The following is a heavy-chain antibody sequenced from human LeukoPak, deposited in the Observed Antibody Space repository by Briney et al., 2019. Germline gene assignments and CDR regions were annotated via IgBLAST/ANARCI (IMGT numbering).Heavy chain of an antibody. D-gene: IGHD1-26*01. CDR2: IKQDGSEK. CDR1: GFTFSNYW. Sequence: GGSLRLSCAASGFTFSNYWMSWVRQAPAQGLEWVANIKQDGSEKYYVDSVKGRFTISRDNAKNSLYLQMNSLRADAPAAYYCATLVAATADYWGQGTLVTVSS. V-gene: IGHV3-7*05. J-gene: IGHJ4*02. CDR3: ATLVAATADY.